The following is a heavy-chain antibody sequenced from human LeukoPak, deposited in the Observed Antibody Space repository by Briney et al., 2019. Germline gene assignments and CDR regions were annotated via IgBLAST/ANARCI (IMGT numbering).Heavy chain of an antibody. CDR3: ARGLYYYDSSGSYNWFDP. CDR2: IYYSGST. Sequence: PSETLSLTCTVSGGSISSGGYYWSWIRQHPGKGLEWIGYIYYSGSTYYNPSLKSRVTISVDTSKNQFSLKLSSVTAADTAVYYCARGLYYYDSSGSYNWFDPWGQGTLVTVSS. V-gene: IGHV4-31*03. D-gene: IGHD3-22*01. CDR1: GGSISSGGYY. J-gene: IGHJ5*02.